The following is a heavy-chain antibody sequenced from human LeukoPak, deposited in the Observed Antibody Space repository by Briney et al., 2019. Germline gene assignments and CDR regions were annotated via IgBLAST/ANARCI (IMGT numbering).Heavy chain of an antibody. CDR3: ARDLHSSSWFAHY. CDR1: GYTFTGYY. J-gene: IGHJ4*02. CDR2: INPNSGGT. Sequence: ASVKVSCKASGYTFTGYYILWVRQAPGQGLEWMGWINPNSGGTNYAQKFQGRVTMTRDTSISTAYMELSRLRSDDTAVYYCARDLHSSSWFAHYWGQGTLVTVSS. D-gene: IGHD6-13*01. V-gene: IGHV1-2*02.